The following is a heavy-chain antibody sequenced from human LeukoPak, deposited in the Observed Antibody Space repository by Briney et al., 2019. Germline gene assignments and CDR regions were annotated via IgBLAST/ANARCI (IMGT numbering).Heavy chain of an antibody. CDR1: GGSISSGGYY. J-gene: IGHJ4*02. CDR3: ARGTALWYSSSWELDY. CDR2: IYYSGST. V-gene: IGHV4-31*03. Sequence: SETLSLTCTVSGGSISSGGYYWGWIRQHPGKGLEWIGYIYYSGSTYYNPSLKSRVTISVDTSKNQFSLKLSSVTAADTAVYYCARGTALWYSSSWELDYWGQGTLVTVSS. D-gene: IGHD6-13*01.